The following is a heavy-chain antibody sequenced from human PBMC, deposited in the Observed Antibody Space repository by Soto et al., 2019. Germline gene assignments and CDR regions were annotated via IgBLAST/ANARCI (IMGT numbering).Heavy chain of an antibody. J-gene: IGHJ6*02. CDR1: GYTFTGYY. Sequence: ASVKVSCKASGYTFTGYYMHWVRQAPGQGLEWMGWINPNSGGTNYAQKFQGRVTMTRDTSISTAYMELSRLRSDDTAVYYCARGSWRYYDSSSYYYYYGMDVWGQGTTVTVSS. CDR3: ARGSWRYYDSSSYYYYYGMDV. CDR2: INPNSGGT. V-gene: IGHV1-2*02. D-gene: IGHD3-22*01.